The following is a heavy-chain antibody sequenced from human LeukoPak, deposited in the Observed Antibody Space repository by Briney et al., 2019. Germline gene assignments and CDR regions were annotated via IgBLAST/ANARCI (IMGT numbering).Heavy chain of an antibody. CDR1: GGPVNSYN. V-gene: IGHV4-59*08. Sequence: SETLSFTCTVSGGPVNSYNWNWIRQPPGKGLEWIGYISETGSPKYNSSLENRVTLSLDTSKNLFSLNLRSATVADTAVYYCARQDALGKYPPPYYMDVWGKGTTVIVS. D-gene: IGHD3-16*01. J-gene: IGHJ6*03. CDR2: ISETGSP. CDR3: ARQDALGKYPPPYYMDV.